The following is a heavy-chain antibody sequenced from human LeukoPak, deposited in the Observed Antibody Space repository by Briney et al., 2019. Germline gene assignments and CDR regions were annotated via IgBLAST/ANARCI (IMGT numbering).Heavy chain of an antibody. CDR2: IYSGGST. V-gene: IGHV3-53*01. J-gene: IGHJ6*03. Sequence: GGSLRLSCAASGFTVSSNYMSWVRQAPGKGLEWVSVIYSGGSTYYADSVKGRFTNSRDNSKNTLYLQMNSLRAEDTAVYYCARVLYTAMEPSDMDVWGKGTTVTVSS. D-gene: IGHD5-18*01. CDR3: ARVLYTAMEPSDMDV. CDR1: GFTVSSNY.